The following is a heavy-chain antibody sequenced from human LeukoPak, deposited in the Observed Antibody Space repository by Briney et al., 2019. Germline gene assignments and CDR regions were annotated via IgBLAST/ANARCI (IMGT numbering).Heavy chain of an antibody. CDR2: ISAYNGNT. CDR1: GYTFTSYG. D-gene: IGHD6-13*01. Sequence: ASVKVSCKASGYTFTSYGISWVRQALGQGLEWMGWISAYNGNTNYAQKLQGRVTMTTDTSTSTAYMELRSLRSDDTAVYYCARGVKRSSWYPDWYFDLWGRGTLVTVSS. CDR3: ARGVKRSSWYPDWYFDL. V-gene: IGHV1-18*01. J-gene: IGHJ2*01.